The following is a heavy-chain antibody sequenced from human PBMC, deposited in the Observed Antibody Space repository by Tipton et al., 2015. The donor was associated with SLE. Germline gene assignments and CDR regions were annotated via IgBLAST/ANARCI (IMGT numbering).Heavy chain of an antibody. CDR3: ASVRGAFGI. V-gene: IGHV4-4*07. Sequence: GLVKPSETLSLICSVSGVSISNYYWSWIRQPAGKGLEWIGHVYDSGRTYYNPSLKSRLTMSVDTSKNQVSLNLKSVTAADTAVDYCASVRGAFGIWGQGTMVTVSS. CDR1: GVSISNYY. D-gene: IGHD3-10*02. CDR2: VYDSGRT. J-gene: IGHJ3*02.